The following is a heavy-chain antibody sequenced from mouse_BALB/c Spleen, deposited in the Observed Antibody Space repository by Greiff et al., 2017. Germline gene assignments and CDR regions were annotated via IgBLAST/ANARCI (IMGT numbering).Heavy chain of an antibody. CDR1: GYTFTDYA. V-gene: IGHV1S137*01. J-gene: IGHJ1*01. Sequence: VQLQQSGAELVRPGVSVKISCKGSGYTFTDYAMHWVKQSHAKSLEWIGVISTYYGDASYNQKFKGKATMTVDKSSSTAYIELARLTSEDSAIYYCARRGDYGSSYDFDVWGAGTTVTVSS. D-gene: IGHD1-1*01. CDR3: ARRGDYGSSYDFDV. CDR2: ISTYYGDA.